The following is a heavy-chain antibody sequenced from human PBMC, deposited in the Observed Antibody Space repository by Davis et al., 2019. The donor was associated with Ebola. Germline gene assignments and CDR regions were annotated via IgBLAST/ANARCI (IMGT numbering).Heavy chain of an antibody. V-gene: IGHV3-7*01. CDR2: IKQDGSEK. Sequence: PGGSLRLSCAASGFTFSSYWMSWVRQAPGKGLEWVANIKQDGSEKYYVDSVKGRFTISRDNAKNSLYLQMNSLRAEDTAVYYCARESPAVPAANYYYYGMDVWGQGTTVTVSS. J-gene: IGHJ6*02. D-gene: IGHD2-2*01. CDR3: ARESPAVPAANYYYYGMDV. CDR1: GFTFSSYW.